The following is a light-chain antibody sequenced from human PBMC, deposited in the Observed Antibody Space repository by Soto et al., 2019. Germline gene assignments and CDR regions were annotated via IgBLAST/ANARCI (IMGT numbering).Light chain of an antibody. J-gene: IGKJ4*01. CDR2: DAS. CDR1: QSVSNL. CDR3: QRRSNWLT. V-gene: IGKV3-11*01. Sequence: EIVLTQSPATLSLSPGERATLSCRASQSVSNLLAWYQHKPGQAPRLLIYDASNRATGIPARFSGSGSGTDFTLTISSLEHEDFAFYYCQRRSNWLTFGGGTKVEIK.